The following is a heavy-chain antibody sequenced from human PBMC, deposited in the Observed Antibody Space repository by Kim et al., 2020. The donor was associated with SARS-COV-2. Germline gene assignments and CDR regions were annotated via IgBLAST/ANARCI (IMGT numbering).Heavy chain of an antibody. Sequence: NYAQKLQGRVTMTTDTSTSTAYMELRSLRSDDTAVYYCASGGDSGWYYDYWGQGTLVTVSS. J-gene: IGHJ4*02. D-gene: IGHD6-19*01. CDR3: ASGGDSGWYYDY. V-gene: IGHV1-18*01.